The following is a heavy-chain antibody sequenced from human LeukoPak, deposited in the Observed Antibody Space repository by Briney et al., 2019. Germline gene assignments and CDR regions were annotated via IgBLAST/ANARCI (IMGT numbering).Heavy chain of an antibody. CDR2: IKQAGSEN. Sequence: PGGSLRLSCAASGFIFSSYWMTWVRQAPGKGLEWVANIKQAGSENSYVDSVKGRFTISRGNAKNSLYLQINSLRAEDTAVYYCAKGPYQLLTADYYGMDVWGQGTTVTVSS. D-gene: IGHD2-2*01. J-gene: IGHJ6*02. CDR3: AKGPYQLLTADYYGMDV. CDR1: GFIFSSYW. V-gene: IGHV3-7*01.